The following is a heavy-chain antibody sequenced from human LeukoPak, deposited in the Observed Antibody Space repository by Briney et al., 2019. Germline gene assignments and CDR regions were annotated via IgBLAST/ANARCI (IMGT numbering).Heavy chain of an antibody. Sequence: GGSLRLSCAASGFTFNTYGMHWVRQAPGKGLEWMAVIWYDGSNKYYADSVKGRFTISRDDSKNTLYLQMNSLRAEDTAVCYCARAGYSSSWYNLLDYWGQGTLVTVSS. V-gene: IGHV3-33*01. CDR1: GFTFNTYG. J-gene: IGHJ4*02. CDR2: IWYDGSNK. D-gene: IGHD6-13*01. CDR3: ARAGYSSSWYNLLDY.